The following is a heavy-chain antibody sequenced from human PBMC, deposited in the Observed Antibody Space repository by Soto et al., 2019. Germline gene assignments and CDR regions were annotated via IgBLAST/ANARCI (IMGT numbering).Heavy chain of an antibody. J-gene: IGHJ6*02. D-gene: IGHD2-15*01. CDR3: TRPRCSGGSCLIHGMDA. CDR2: IRSKANSYAT. Sequence: PGGSLRLSCAASGFTFSGSAMHWVRQASGKGLEWVGRIRSKANSYATAYAASVKGRFTISRDDSKNTAYLQMNSLKTEDTAVYYCTRPRCSGGSCLIHGMDAWGQGTTVTVSS. CDR1: GFTFSGSA. V-gene: IGHV3-73*01.